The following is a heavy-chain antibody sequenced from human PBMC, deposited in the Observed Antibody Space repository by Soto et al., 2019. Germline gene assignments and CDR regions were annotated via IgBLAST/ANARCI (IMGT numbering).Heavy chain of an antibody. J-gene: IGHJ4*02. V-gene: IGHV3-23*01. CDR3: AKTPPTSYYYDSSGYQY. CDR2: ISGSGGST. Sequence: GGSLRLSCAASGFTFSSYAMSWVRQAPGKGLEWVSAISGSGGSTYYADSVKGRFTISRDNSKNTLYLQMNSLRAEDTAVYYCAKTPPTSYYYDSSGYQYWGQGTLVTVSS. CDR1: GFTFSSYA. D-gene: IGHD3-22*01.